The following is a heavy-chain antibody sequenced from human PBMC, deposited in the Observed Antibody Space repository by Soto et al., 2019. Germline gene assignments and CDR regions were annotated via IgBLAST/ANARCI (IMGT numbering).Heavy chain of an antibody. D-gene: IGHD3-22*01. CDR3: ARGYYYDSSGYSTLIDAFDI. V-gene: IGHV4-39*01. Sequence: SETLSLTCTVSGGSVSSSSYYWGWVRQPPGKGLEWIGSVYYSGSTYYNPSLGSRVTISVDKSKNQFSLRLSSVTAADTAVYYCARGYYYDSSGYSTLIDAFDIWGQGTMVTVSS. CDR2: VYYSGST. CDR1: GGSVSSSSYY. J-gene: IGHJ3*02.